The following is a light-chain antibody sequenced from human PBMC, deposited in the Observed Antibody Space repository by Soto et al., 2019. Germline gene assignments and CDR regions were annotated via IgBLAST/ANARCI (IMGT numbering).Light chain of an antibody. CDR3: QVWDSSRDPVV. CDR1: SIGGKT. V-gene: IGLV3-21*02. Sequence: SYELTQPPSVSVAPGQTAKITCGGDSIGGKTVHWYQQKPGQAPVLVVYDDTDRPSGIPERFSGSNSGNTATLTISRVEAGDEADYYCQVWDSSRDPVVFGGGTKLTVL. CDR2: DDT. J-gene: IGLJ2*01.